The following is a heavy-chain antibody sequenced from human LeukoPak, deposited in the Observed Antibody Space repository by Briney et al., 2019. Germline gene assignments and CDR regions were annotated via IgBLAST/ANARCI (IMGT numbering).Heavy chain of an antibody. Sequence: SVKVSCKASGGTFSCYAISWVRQAPGQGLEWMGGIIPIFGTANYAQKFQGRVTITADESTSTAYMELSSLRSEDTAVYYCARDSTMVRGVHDYWGQGTLVTVSS. V-gene: IGHV1-69*13. CDR2: IIPIFGTA. CDR3: ARDSTMVRGVHDY. CDR1: GGTFSCYA. D-gene: IGHD3-10*01. J-gene: IGHJ4*02.